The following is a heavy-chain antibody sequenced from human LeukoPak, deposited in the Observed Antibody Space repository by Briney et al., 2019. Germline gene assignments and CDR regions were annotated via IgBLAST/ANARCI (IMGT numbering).Heavy chain of an antibody. CDR1: GGSFSGYY. CDR3: ARGRGYSYGYFVY. V-gene: IGHV4-34*01. Sequence: SETLXXTCAVXGGSFSGYYWSWLRQPPGKGLEWIGEINHSGSTNYNPSLRSRVTISVDTSKNQFSLKLSSVTAADTAVYYCARGRGYSYGYFVYWGQGTLVTVSS. D-gene: IGHD5-18*01. CDR2: INHSGST. J-gene: IGHJ4*02.